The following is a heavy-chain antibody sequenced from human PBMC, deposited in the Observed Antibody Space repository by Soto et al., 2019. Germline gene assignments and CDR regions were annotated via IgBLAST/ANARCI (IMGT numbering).Heavy chain of an antibody. D-gene: IGHD4-17*01. CDR1: GFTVSSDY. Sequence: EVQLVESGGGLIQPGGSLRLSCAASGFTVSSDYMSWVRQAPGKGLEWVAVIYSGGSTYYADSVKGRLTISRDNSKNTLYLQMNSLRAEDTAVYYCARDLRSHYFDYWGQGTLVTVSS. CDR3: ARDLRSHYFDY. J-gene: IGHJ4*02. CDR2: IYSGGST. V-gene: IGHV3-53*01.